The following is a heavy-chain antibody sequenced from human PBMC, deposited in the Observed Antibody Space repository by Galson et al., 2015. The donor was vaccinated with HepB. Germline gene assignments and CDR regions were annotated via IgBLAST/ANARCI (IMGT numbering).Heavy chain of an antibody. CDR3: ATIPADRNGWYHHDS. V-gene: IGHV3-11*01. CDR2: ITSSGSAI. CDR1: GLIFSDYY. Sequence: SLRLSCAASGLIFSDYYMSWVRQAPGKGLEWVSYITSSGSAIYADSVKGRFTVSRDNDKNSLFLQMNSLRGEDTAVYYCATIPADRNGWYHHDSWGQGTLATVSS. D-gene: IGHD6-19*01. J-gene: IGHJ5*01.